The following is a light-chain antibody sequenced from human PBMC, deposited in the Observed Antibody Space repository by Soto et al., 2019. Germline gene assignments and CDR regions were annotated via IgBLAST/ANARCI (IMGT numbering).Light chain of an antibody. J-gene: IGLJ2*01. V-gene: IGLV2-14*02. CDR2: EVN. CDR3: SSYISSSTFVV. Sequence: QSALTQPASVSGSPGQSITISCTGTSSDFGNYNLVSWYQQHPGKVPKLILFEVNKRPSGVSGRFSGSKSGNTASLTISGLQAEDEADYYCSSYISSSTFVVFGGGTQLTVL. CDR1: SSDFGNYNL.